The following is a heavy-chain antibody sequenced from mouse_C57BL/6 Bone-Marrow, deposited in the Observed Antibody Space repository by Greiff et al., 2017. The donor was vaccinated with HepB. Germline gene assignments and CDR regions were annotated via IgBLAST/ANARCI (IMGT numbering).Heavy chain of an antibody. D-gene: IGHD2-3*01. V-gene: IGHV1-63*01. J-gene: IGHJ4*01. CDR3: ARFGWLLLYAMDY. CDR1: GYNFTNYW. Sequence: QVQLQQSGAELVRPGTSVKMSCKASGYNFTNYWIGWAKQRPGHGLEWIGDIYPGGGYTNYNEKFKGKATLTADKSSSTAYMQFSSLTSEDSAIYHCARFGWLLLYAMDYWGQGTSVTVSS. CDR2: IYPGGGYT.